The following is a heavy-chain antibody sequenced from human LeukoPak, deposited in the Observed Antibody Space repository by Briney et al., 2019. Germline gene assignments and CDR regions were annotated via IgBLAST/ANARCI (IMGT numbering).Heavy chain of an antibody. Sequence: GGSLRPSSAPSGFTFCSYAMSWVRQAPGKGLEWVSAISGSGGSTYYADSVKGRFTISRDNSKNTLYLQMNSLRAEDTAVYYCAKNRVSGDHPLLLFDYWGQGTLVTVSS. CDR3: AKNRVSGDHPLLLFDY. J-gene: IGHJ4*02. CDR1: GFTFCSYA. D-gene: IGHD2/OR15-2a*01. CDR2: ISGSGGST. V-gene: IGHV3-23*01.